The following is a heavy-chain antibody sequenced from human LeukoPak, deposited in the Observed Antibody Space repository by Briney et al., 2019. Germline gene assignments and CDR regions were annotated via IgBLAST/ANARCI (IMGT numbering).Heavy chain of an antibody. Sequence: GASVKVSCKASGYTFTGYYMHWVRQAPGQGLEWMGWINPNNGGTNYAQKFQGRVTMTRDTSISTAYMELSRLRSDDTAVYYCARGGGRMITCGGVIVPFDYWGQGTLVTVSS. CDR3: ARGGGRMITCGGVIVPFDY. J-gene: IGHJ4*02. CDR2: INPNNGGT. CDR1: GYTFTGYY. V-gene: IGHV1-2*02. D-gene: IGHD3-16*02.